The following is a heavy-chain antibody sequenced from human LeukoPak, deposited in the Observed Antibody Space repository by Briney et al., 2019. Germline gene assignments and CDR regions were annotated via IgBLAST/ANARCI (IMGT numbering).Heavy chain of an antibody. CDR1: GGSISSYY. V-gene: IGHV4-59*08. D-gene: IGHD3-22*01. Sequence: SETLSLTCTVSGGSISSYYWSWIRQPPGKGLEWIGYIYYSGSTIYNPSLKSRVTISVDTSKNQFSLKLSSVTAADTAVYYCASQGYDSSGYYLRTDYWGQGTLVTVSS. J-gene: IGHJ4*02. CDR2: IYYSGST. CDR3: ASQGYDSSGYYLRTDY.